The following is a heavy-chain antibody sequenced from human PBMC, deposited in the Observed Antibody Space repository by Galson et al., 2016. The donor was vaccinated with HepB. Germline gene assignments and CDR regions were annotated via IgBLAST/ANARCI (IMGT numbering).Heavy chain of an antibody. V-gene: IGHV1-58*02. CDR3: AAGDYGDYYWFFDL. Sequence: SGFTFRSSAIQWVRQARGQRLEWIGWIVVGSGDTNYAQKFQERVTITRDMSTNKSYMEFSSLRSEDTAVYDCAAGDYGDYYWFFDLWGRGTLVTVSS. CDR2: IVVGSGDT. J-gene: IGHJ2*01. D-gene: IGHD4-17*01. CDR1: GFTFRSSA.